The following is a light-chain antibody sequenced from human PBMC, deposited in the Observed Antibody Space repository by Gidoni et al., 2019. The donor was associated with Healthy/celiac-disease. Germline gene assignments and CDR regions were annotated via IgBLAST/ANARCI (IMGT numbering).Light chain of an antibody. CDR2: DVS. J-gene: IGLJ2*01. CDR1: SSDVGGYNY. V-gene: IGLV2-11*01. Sequence: QSALTQPRPVSGSPGKSVTISCTGTSSDVGGYNYVSWYQQPPGKAPKLMIYDVSKRPSGVPDRFSGSKSGNTASLTISGLQAEDEADYYCCSYAGSYTLVFGGGTKLTVL. CDR3: CSYAGSYTLV.